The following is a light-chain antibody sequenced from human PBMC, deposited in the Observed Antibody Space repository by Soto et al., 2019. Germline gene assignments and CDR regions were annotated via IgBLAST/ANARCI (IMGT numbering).Light chain of an antibody. V-gene: IGKV3-15*01. CDR2: GAS. Sequence: EIVMAQYPATLSVSPGERATLFCRASQSVSSKLAWYQQKPGQAPRLLIYGASTRATGIPARFSGSGSGTEFTLTISSLQSEDFAIYYCQQYNNWPPITFGQGTRLEI. J-gene: IGKJ5*01. CDR3: QQYNNWPPIT. CDR1: QSVSSK.